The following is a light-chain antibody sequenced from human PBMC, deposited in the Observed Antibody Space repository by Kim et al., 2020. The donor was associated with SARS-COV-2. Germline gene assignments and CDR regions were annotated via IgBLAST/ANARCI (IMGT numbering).Light chain of an antibody. Sequence: KTVTISCTRSSGSIASNYVQWHQQCPGSAPITVIYEDSQRPSGVPDRFSGSTDSSSNSASLTISGLKTEDEADYCCQSYDSTNHVIFGGGTQLTVL. CDR2: EDS. CDR3: QSYDSTNHVI. V-gene: IGLV6-57*03. J-gene: IGLJ2*01. CDR1: SGSIASNY.